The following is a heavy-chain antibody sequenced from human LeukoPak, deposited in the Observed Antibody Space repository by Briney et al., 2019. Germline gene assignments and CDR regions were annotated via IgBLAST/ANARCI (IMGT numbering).Heavy chain of an antibody. CDR2: ISGSGGST. D-gene: IGHD3-22*01. Sequence: GGSLRLSCAASGFTFSSYAMSWVRQAPGKGLEWVSAISGSGGSTYYADSVKGRFTISRDNSKNTLYLQMNSLRAEDTAVYYCAKVCGIVVVITIFDYWGQGTLVTVSS. V-gene: IGHV3-23*01. CDR1: GFTFSSYA. CDR3: AKVCGIVVVITIFDY. J-gene: IGHJ4*02.